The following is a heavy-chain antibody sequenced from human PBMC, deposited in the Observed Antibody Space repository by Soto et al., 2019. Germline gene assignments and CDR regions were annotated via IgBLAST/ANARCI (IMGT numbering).Heavy chain of an antibody. Sequence: QVQLVQSGAEVKKPGASVKVSCKASGYTFTGYYMHWVRQAPGQGLEWMGWINPNSGGTNYAQKFQGRVTMNRETSISIGDMELSRLRSDDTAVYYCARVRYYYDSRGYFGYWGQGTLVTVSS. CDR2: INPNSGGT. J-gene: IGHJ4*02. CDR1: GYTFTGYY. D-gene: IGHD3-22*01. CDR3: ARVRYYYDSRGYFGY. V-gene: IGHV1-2*02.